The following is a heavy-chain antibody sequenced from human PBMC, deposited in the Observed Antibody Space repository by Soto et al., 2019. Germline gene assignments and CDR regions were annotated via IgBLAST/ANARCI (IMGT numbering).Heavy chain of an antibody. Sequence: GGSLRLSCAASGFTFSSYAMHWVRQAPGKGLEWVAVISYDGSNKYYADSVKGRFTISRDNSKNTLYLQMNSLRAEDTAVYYCARGIPRSYYYDSSGYYLDYFDYWGQGTLVTVSS. CDR2: ISYDGSNK. V-gene: IGHV3-30-3*01. J-gene: IGHJ4*02. CDR1: GFTFSSYA. CDR3: ARGIPRSYYYDSSGYYLDYFDY. D-gene: IGHD3-22*01.